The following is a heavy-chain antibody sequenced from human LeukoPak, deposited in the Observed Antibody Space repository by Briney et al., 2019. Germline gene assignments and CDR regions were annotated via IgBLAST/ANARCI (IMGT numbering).Heavy chain of an antibody. CDR1: GGSISSSNW. D-gene: IGHD3-10*01. V-gene: IGHV4-4*02. Sequence: SETLSLTCAVSGGSISSSNWWSWVRQPPGKGLEWIGEIYHSGSTNYNPSLKSRVTISVDKSKNQFSLKLSSVTAADTAVYYCARFGSRIQTGASFGFDSWGQGILVLVSS. J-gene: IGHJ4*02. CDR3: ARFGSRIQTGASFGFDS. CDR2: IYHSGST.